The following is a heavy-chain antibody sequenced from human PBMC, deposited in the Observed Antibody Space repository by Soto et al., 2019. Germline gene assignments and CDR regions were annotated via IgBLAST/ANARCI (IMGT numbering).Heavy chain of an antibody. V-gene: IGHV1-3*01. CDR3: ASPSYGSGSYY. CDR1: GYTFSNYL. D-gene: IGHD3-10*01. J-gene: IGHJ4*02. CDR2: INAGNGHT. Sequence: QVQLVQYGAEVKKPGASVKVSCKASGYTFSNYLLHWVRQAPGQGLEWMGWINAGNGHTKYSQKFQGRVTFTRDTSATTAYIELSSLRSEDTAVYYCASPSYGSGSYYWGQGTLVTVSS.